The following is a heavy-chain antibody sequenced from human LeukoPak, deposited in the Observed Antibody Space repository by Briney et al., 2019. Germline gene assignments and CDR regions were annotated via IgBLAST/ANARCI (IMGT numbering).Heavy chain of an antibody. D-gene: IGHD3-22*01. V-gene: IGHV4-31*03. CDR2: IYYSGST. Sequence: SQTLSLTCTVSGGSISSGGYYWSWIRQHPGKGLEWIGYIYYSGSTYYNPSLKSRVTISVDTSKNQFSLKLSSVTAADTAVYYCAKMKYYYDSSGYYYDAFDIWGQGTMVTASS. CDR1: GGSISSGGYY. CDR3: AKMKYYYDSSGYYYDAFDI. J-gene: IGHJ3*02.